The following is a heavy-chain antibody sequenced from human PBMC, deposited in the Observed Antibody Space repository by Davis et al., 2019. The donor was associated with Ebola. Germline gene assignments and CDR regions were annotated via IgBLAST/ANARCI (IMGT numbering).Heavy chain of an antibody. CDR1: GGSISSYY. Sequence: SETLSLTCTVSGGSISSYYWSWIRQPPGKGLEWIGYIYYSGSTNYNPSLKSRVTISVDTSKNQFSLKLSSVTAADTAVYYCAREDRWELFTFDYWGQGTLVTVSS. V-gene: IGHV4-59*01. D-gene: IGHD1-26*01. CDR2: IYYSGST. CDR3: AREDRWELFTFDY. J-gene: IGHJ4*02.